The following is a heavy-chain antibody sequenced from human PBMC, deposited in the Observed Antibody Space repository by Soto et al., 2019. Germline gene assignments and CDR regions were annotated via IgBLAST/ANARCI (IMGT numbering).Heavy chain of an antibody. J-gene: IGHJ4*02. CDR2: IVVGSGNT. CDR1: GFTFTSSA. CDR3: AAAESIGNFDY. Sequence: RASVKVSCKASGFTFTSSAVQWVRQARGQRLEWIGWIVVGSGNTNYAQKFQERVTITRDMSTSTAYMELSSLRSEDTAVYYCAAAESIGNFDYWGQGTLVTVSS. V-gene: IGHV1-58*01. D-gene: IGHD1-1*01.